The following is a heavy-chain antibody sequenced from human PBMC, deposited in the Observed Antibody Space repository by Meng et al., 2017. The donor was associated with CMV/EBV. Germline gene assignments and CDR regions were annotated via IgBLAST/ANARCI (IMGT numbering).Heavy chain of an antibody. CDR3: ARDDRIAARPRFDY. Sequence: GESLKISCAASGFTFSSYEMNWVRQAPGKGLEWVSYISSSGSTIYYADSVKGRFTISRDNAKNSLYLQMNSLRAEDTAVYYCARDDRIAARPRFDYWGQGTLVTVSS. CDR2: ISSSGSTI. D-gene: IGHD6-6*01. CDR1: GFTFSSYE. V-gene: IGHV3-48*03. J-gene: IGHJ4*02.